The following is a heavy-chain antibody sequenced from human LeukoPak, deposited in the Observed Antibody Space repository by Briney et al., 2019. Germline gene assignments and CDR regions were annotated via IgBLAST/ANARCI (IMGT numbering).Heavy chain of an antibody. CDR1: GFTFSSYG. CDR2: IWYGGSNK. J-gene: IGHJ4*02. D-gene: IGHD2-2*01. CDR3: AKDFSSPAP. V-gene: IGHV3-30*02. Sequence: GGSLRLSCAASGFTFSSYGMHWVRQAPGKGLEWVAVIWYGGSNKYYADSVKGRFTISRDNSKNTLYLQMNNLRAEDTAVYYCAKDFSSPAPWGQGTLVTVSS.